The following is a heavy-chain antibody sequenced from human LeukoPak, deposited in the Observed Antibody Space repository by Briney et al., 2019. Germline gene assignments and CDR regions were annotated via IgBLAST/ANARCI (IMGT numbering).Heavy chain of an antibody. CDR2: IKQDGSEK. D-gene: IGHD3-10*01. J-gene: IGHJ4*02. CDR1: GFTFSSYC. V-gene: IGHV3-7*04. CDR3: AMDEGLLWFGEPILD. Sequence: PGGSLTLSCAASGFTFSSYCMSWVRQAPGKGLEWVANIKQDGSEKYYVDSVRGRLTISRDNANNSLYLQMHSLRADDTAVYYCAMDEGLLWFGEPILDWGQGTLVTVSS.